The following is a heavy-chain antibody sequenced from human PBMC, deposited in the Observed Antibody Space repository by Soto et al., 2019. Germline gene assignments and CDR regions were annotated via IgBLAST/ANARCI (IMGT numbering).Heavy chain of an antibody. CDR3: ATRGPGTYFDY. CDR2: ISGSGDST. Sequence: EVQLLDSGGGLVQPGGSLRLSCAASGFTFSSYAMNWVRQAPGKGLEWVSVISGSGDSTYYADSAKGRFTISRDNSKNTLSLQMNSLRSEYTAVYYCATRGPGTYFDYWGQGTLVTVSS. D-gene: IGHD6-13*01. CDR1: GFTFSSYA. J-gene: IGHJ4*02. V-gene: IGHV3-23*01.